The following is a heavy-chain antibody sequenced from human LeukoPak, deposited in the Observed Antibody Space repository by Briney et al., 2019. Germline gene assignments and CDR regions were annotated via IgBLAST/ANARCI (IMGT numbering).Heavy chain of an antibody. CDR3: ARDERGYDSSGYYYVEGTFDY. V-gene: IGHV3-48*03. CDR1: GFTFSSYE. CDR2: ISSSGSTI. D-gene: IGHD3-22*01. J-gene: IGHJ4*02. Sequence: GGSLRLSCAASGFTFSSYEMNWVRQAPGKGLEWVSYISSSGSTIYYADSVKGRFTISRDNAKNSLYLQMNSLRAEDTAVYYCARDERGYDSSGYYYVEGTFDYWGQGTLVTVSS.